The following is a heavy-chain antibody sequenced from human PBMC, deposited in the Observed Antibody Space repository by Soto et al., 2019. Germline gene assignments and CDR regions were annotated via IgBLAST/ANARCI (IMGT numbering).Heavy chain of an antibody. CDR2: ISGCGGST. Sequence: PGGSLRLSCAASGSTFRTHAMSWDRQAPRKGLEWVSAISGCGGSTYYAASVHGRFTISGDNSSKTLYLQMNSLRAEDTAVYYCAKVVPSRYYYAGTDVVGQGTTAT. CDR1: GSTFRTHA. V-gene: IGHV3-23*01. CDR3: AKVVPSRYYYAGTDV. J-gene: IGHJ6*02. D-gene: IGHD6-6*01.